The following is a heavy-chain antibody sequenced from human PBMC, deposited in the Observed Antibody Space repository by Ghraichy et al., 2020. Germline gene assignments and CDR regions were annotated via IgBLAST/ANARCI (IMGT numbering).Heavy chain of an antibody. Sequence: GGSLRLSCAASGFPFSNYELNWVRQTPGKSLEWLSYIDNNGNTIYYADSVKGRFTISRDNARNSLFLQMNSLRAEDTAVYFCARARGSYYYGMDIWGQGTSVTVSS. CDR2: IDNNGNTI. D-gene: IGHD3-10*01. CDR1: GFPFSNYE. J-gene: IGHJ6*02. CDR3: ARARGSYYYGMDI. V-gene: IGHV3-48*03.